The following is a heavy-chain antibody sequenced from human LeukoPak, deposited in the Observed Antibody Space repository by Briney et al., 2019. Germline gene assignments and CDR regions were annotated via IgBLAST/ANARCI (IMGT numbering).Heavy chain of an antibody. CDR2: INTNSGDP. Sequence: ASVKVSCKASGYTFTSHAINWVRQAPGQGLEWMGWINTNSGDPRYGPGFTGRFVFSLDSSVSTAYLQINSLVADDTAVYYCARGDFDDYWGQGTLVTVSS. CDR3: ARGDFDDY. J-gene: IGHJ4*02. V-gene: IGHV7-4-1*02. D-gene: IGHD3-9*01. CDR1: GYTFTSHA.